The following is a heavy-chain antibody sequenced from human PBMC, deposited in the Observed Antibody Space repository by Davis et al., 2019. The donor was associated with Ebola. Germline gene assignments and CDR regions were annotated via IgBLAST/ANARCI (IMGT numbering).Heavy chain of an antibody. Sequence: AASVKVSCKASGYTFTNYGITWVRQAPGQGLEWMGWINPHNGNTNYAQNVQGRVIMTSDTATTTAYMEVGSLRSDDTAVYYCARVPHLLWFGDPDYGMDVWGKGTTVTVSS. V-gene: IGHV1-18*04. CDR3: ARVPHLLWFGDPDYGMDV. CDR2: INPHNGNT. D-gene: IGHD3-10*01. J-gene: IGHJ6*04. CDR1: GYTFTNYG.